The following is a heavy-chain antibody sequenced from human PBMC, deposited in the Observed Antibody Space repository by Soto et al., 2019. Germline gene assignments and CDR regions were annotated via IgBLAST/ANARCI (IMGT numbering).Heavy chain of an antibody. Sequence: SETLSLTCAVSGGSISSWGYSWNWIRQPPGKGLEWIGYIYHSGSTLYNPSLKSRVTISIDKSKNQFSLTLSSVTAADTAVYFFAKNLGGDLFVKAFWAQGTTVTVSS. D-gene: IGHD3-10*01. CDR1: GGSISSWGYS. J-gene: IGHJ6*02. CDR2: IYHSGST. V-gene: IGHV4-30-2*01. CDR3: AKNLGGDLFVKAF.